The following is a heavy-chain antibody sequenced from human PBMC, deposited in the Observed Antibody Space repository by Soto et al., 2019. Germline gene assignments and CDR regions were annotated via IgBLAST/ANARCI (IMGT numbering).Heavy chain of an antibody. CDR1: GYTFSGYA. CDR3: ARGRWTQTTADYYLDY. V-gene: IGHV1-3*01. Sequence: QVQLVQSGADVKKPGAPVKVSCKASGYTFSGYALHWVRQAPGQRLEWKGWINAGNGNTKYSQKFQGRVTITRDTSASTAYMELSSLRSEDTAVYYCARGRWTQTTADYYLDYWGQGTLVTVSS. D-gene: IGHD1-1*01. J-gene: IGHJ4*02. CDR2: INAGNGNT.